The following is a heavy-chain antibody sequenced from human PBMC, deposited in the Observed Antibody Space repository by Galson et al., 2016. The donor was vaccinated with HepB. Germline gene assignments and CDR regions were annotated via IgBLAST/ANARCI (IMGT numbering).Heavy chain of an antibody. CDR3: ATAGSYTTSSPYYYYYFGMDV. D-gene: IGHD3-10*01. V-gene: IGHV1-24*01. Sequence: SVKVSCKVSGNSLAELFIHWVRLAPGKGLEWMGGFDPEDGETTYAQKFQGRVSMTEDTSTDTGYMELSSLRYDDTAVYYCATAGSYTTSSPYYYYYFGMDVWGKGTTVTVSS. J-gene: IGHJ6*04. CDR1: GNSLAELF. CDR2: FDPEDGET.